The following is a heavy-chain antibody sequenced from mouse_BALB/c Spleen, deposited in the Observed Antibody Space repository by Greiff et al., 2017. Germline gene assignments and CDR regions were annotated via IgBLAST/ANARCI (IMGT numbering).Heavy chain of an antibody. J-gene: IGHJ4*01. Sequence: EVQLQQSGPELVKPGASVKMSCKASGYTFTSYVMHWVKQKPGQGLEWIGYINPYNDGTKYNEKFKGKATLTSDKSSSTAYMELSSLTSEDSAVYYCARGRFYYGSSYAMDYWGQGTSVTVSS. D-gene: IGHD1-1*01. CDR3: ARGRFYYGSSYAMDY. CDR1: GYTFTSYV. CDR2: INPYNDGT. V-gene: IGHV1-14*01.